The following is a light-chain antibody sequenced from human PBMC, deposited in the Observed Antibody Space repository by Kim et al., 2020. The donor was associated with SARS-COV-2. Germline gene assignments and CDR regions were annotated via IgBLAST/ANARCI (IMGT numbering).Light chain of an antibody. CDR2: TAS. V-gene: IGKV1-39*01. CDR1: QDISRY. Sequence: ASVGDRVTITCRASQDISRYLNWYQQKPGKATKLLIYTASSLQSGVPSRFTGSGSETDFTLTITSLQPEDFATYYCQQTSSAPRTFGQGTKVDIK. CDR3: QQTSSAPRT. J-gene: IGKJ1*01.